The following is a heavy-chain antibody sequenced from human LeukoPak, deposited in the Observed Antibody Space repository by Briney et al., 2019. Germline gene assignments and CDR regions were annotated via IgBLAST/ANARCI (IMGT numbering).Heavy chain of an antibody. CDR3: ARQATWYSSGPDYYYYYMDV. J-gene: IGHJ6*03. D-gene: IGHD6-19*01. Sequence: PSETLSLTCTVSGGSISSSSYYWGWIRQPPGKGLEWIGSIYYSGSTYYNPSLKSRVTISVDTSKNQFSLKLSSVTAADTAVYYCARQATWYSSGPDYYYYYMDVWGKGTTATISS. V-gene: IGHV4-39*01. CDR2: IYYSGST. CDR1: GGSISSSSYY.